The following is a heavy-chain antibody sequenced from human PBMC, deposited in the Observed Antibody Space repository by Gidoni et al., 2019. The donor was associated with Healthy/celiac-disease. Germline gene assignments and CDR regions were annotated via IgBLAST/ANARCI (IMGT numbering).Heavy chain of an antibody. J-gene: IGHJ2*01. CDR2: IRSKAYGGTT. D-gene: IGHD4-17*01. V-gene: IGHV3-49*05. Sequence: EVQLVESGGGLVKPGRSLRLSCTASGFTFGDYAMSWFRQAPGQGLEWVGFIRSKAYGGTTEYAASVKGRFTISRDDSKSIAYLQMNSLKTEDTAVYYCTRGGYGDYSWYFDLWGRGTLVTVSS. CDR3: TRGGYGDYSWYFDL. CDR1: GFTFGDYA.